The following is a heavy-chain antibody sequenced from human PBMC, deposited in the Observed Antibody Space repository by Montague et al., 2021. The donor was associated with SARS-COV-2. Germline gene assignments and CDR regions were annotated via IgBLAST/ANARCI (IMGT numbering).Heavy chain of an antibody. CDR3: AIPMVRGFSRAFDI. J-gene: IGHJ3*02. V-gene: IGHV4-34*01. CDR1: GGSFSGYY. Sequence: SETLSLTCAVYGGSFSGYYWSWIRQPPGKGLEWIGEINHSGSTNYNPSLKIRVTISVDTSKNQFSLKLSSVTAADTAVYYCAIPMVRGFSRAFDIWGQGTMVTVSS. CDR2: INHSGST. D-gene: IGHD3-10*01.